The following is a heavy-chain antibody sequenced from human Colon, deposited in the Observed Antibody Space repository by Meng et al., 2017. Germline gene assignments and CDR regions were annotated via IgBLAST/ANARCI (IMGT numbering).Heavy chain of an antibody. Sequence: VQLVGPGGALVQPGGSLSLSCAASGFTFSSYGMSWVRQAPGKGLEWVSTISNNGGSTYYADSVKGQFTISRDNSKNTLYLQMNSLRAEDTAVYYCANGYSPDYWGQGTLVTVSS. V-gene: IGHV3-23*04. CDR3: ANGYSPDY. D-gene: IGHD5-18*01. CDR1: GFTFSSYG. J-gene: IGHJ4*02. CDR2: ISNNGGST.